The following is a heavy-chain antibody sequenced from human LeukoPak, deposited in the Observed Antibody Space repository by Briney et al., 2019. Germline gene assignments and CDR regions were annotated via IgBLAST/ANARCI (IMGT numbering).Heavy chain of an antibody. J-gene: IGHJ4*02. D-gene: IGHD3-9*01. CDR2: ISSSGGTI. CDR3: ARDTIFDY. CDR1: GFTFNTYS. Sequence: PGGSLRLSCAASGFTFNTYSMNWVRQTPGKGLEWVSYISSSGGTIYYADSVKGRFTISRDNAKNSLYLQMNSLRDEDTAVYHCARDTIFDYWGQGSLVTVSS. V-gene: IGHV3-48*02.